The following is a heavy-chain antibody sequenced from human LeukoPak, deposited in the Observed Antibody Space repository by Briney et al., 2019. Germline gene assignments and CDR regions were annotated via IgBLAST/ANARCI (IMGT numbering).Heavy chain of an antibody. CDR2: IKQDGSEK. Sequence: GGSLRLSCAASGFTSSSYWMSWVRQAPGKGLEWVANIKQDGSEKYYVDSVKGRFTISRDNAKNSLYLQMNSLRAEDTAVYYCAKTRYRLANWFDPWGQGTLVTVSS. CDR3: AKTRYRLANWFDP. J-gene: IGHJ5*02. D-gene: IGHD2-2*02. V-gene: IGHV3-7*01. CDR1: GFTSSSYW.